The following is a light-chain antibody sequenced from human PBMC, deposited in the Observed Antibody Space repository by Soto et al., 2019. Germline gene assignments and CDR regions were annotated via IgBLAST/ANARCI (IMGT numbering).Light chain of an antibody. CDR2: GNT. Sequence: QSVLTQPPSLSGAPGQRLTISCTGSSSNIGAGYDVHWYQHLPGTAPKLLIYGNTNRPSGVPDRFSASKSGTSASLAITGLQAEDEADYYCQSYDSSLSAYVFGTGTKVTVL. CDR3: QSYDSSLSAYV. J-gene: IGLJ1*01. V-gene: IGLV1-40*01. CDR1: SSNIGAGYD.